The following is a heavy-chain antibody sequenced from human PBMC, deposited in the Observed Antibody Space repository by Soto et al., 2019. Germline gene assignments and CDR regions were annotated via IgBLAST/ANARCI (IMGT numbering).Heavy chain of an antibody. D-gene: IGHD2-21*01. V-gene: IGHV3-30*18. CDR2: ISYDGSNK. CDR3: AKALGGELGYYYYYGMDV. CDR1: GCTFSSDG. J-gene: IGHJ6*02. Sequence: PGGSLRLSCAASGCTFSSDGMHWVRQAPGKGLEWVAVISYDGSNKYYADSVKGRFTISRDNSKNTLYLQMNSLRAEDTAVYYCAKALGGELGYYYYYGMDVWGQGTTVTVSS.